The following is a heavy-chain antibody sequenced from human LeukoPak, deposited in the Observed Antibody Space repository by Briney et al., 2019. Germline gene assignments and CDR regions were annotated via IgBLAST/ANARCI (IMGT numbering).Heavy chain of an antibody. CDR3: ASGAADGYNFGFDY. CDR1: GASLNNYY. D-gene: IGHD5-24*01. V-gene: IGHV4-59*12. Sequence: IPSETLSLTCTVSGASLNNYYWSWIRQPPGKALEWIGFIHSSGSANSNPSLTSRVTISIDTSKNQFSLNLRSLTAADTAVYFCASGAADGYNFGFDYWGQGTLAAVSS. CDR2: IHSSGSA. J-gene: IGHJ4*02.